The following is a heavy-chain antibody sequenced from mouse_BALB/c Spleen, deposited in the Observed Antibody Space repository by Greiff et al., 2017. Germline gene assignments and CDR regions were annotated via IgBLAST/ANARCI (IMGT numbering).Heavy chain of an antibody. CDR2: ISNGGGST. J-gene: IGHJ2*01. D-gene: IGHD1-1*01. Sequence: DVMLVESGGGLVQPGGSLKLSCAASGFTFSSYTMSWVRQTPEKRLEWVAYISNGGGSTYYPDTVKGRFTISRDNAKNTLYLRMSSLKSEDTAMYYCARLSPNYYGSSYNFDYWGQGTTLTVSS. CDR1: GFTFSSYT. CDR3: ARLSPNYYGSSYNFDY. V-gene: IGHV5-12-2*01.